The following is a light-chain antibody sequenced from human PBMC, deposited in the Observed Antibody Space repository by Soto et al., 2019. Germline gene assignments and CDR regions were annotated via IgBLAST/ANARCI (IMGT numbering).Light chain of an antibody. CDR3: QSYDSSLSGWL. CDR1: SSNIGAGYN. CDR2: GDG. J-gene: IGLJ3*02. Sequence: QSVLTQPPSVSGAPGQRVTISCTGSSSNIGAGYNVHWYQQVPGTAPKLLIYGDGNRPSGVPDRFSGSKSGTSASLAITGLQAEDEADYYCQSYDSSLSGWLFGGGTKVTVL. V-gene: IGLV1-40*01.